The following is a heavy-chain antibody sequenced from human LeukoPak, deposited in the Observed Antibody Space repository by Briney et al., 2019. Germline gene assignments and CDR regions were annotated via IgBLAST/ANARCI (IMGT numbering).Heavy chain of an antibody. CDR1: GFIFSDYW. Sequence: PGGSLRLPCTASGFIFSDYWMSWVRQAPGKGLEWVANIKQDGSEKHYVDSVKDRFTISRDNAKSSLYLQMNSLRAEDTAVYYCAKSALQDRSTWCEHYDCWGPGTLVTVSS. V-gene: IGHV3-7*01. J-gene: IGHJ4*02. CDR2: IKQDGSEK. D-gene: IGHD4/OR15-4a*01. CDR3: AKSALQDRSTWCEHYDC.